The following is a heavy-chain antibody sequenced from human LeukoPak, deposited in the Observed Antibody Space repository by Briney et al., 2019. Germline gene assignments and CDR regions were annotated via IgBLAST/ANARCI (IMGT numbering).Heavy chain of an antibody. CDR3: ARMYYYGSGSPHNWFDP. V-gene: IGHV1-8*02. CDR1: GYTFTSYD. D-gene: IGHD3-10*01. Sequence: ASVKVSCKASGYTFTSYDVNWVRQAAGQGLEWMGWMNPDSGNTGYAQKFQGRVTMTRNTSISTAYMELSSLRSEDTAVYYCARMYYYGSGSPHNWFDPWGQGTLVTVSS. CDR2: MNPDSGNT. J-gene: IGHJ5*02.